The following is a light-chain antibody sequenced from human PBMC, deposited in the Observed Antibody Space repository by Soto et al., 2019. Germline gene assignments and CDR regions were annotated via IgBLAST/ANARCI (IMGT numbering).Light chain of an antibody. J-gene: IGKJ2*01. V-gene: IGKV3-20*01. CDR2: GTS. CDR1: QNFGGKS. CDR3: QQYSTSPPT. Sequence: EIVLTQSPGILSLSPGDRATLSCRASQNFGGKSLAWYWQKHGQSPKLLIFGTSSRATGIPDRFSGSGSGTDFTLTINRLEPEDFAVYYCQQYSTSPPTFGQGTTLQI.